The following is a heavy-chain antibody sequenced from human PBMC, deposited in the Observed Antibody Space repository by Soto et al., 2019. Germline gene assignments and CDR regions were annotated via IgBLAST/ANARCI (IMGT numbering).Heavy chain of an antibody. V-gene: IGHV1-18*01. CDR2: ISGYNANT. D-gene: IGHD3-16*01. CDR1: GYSFTRYG. Sequence: QVQLVQSGAEVKKPGASVKVSCKASGYSFTRYGISWVRQAPGQGLEWMGWISGYNANTNYPENLQGRVTMTTDTATSAAYLEVRNLISYDTAVYYFARMGDVPYYSYGLDVWGQWTTVTVSS. CDR3: ARMGDVPYYSYGLDV. J-gene: IGHJ6*02.